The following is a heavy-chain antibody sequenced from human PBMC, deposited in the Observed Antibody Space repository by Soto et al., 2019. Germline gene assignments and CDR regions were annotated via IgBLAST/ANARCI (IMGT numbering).Heavy chain of an antibody. CDR2: IRSKANSYAT. D-gene: IGHD3-10*01. J-gene: IGHJ5*02. V-gene: IGHV3-73*01. CDR1: GFTFSGSA. Sequence: GGSLRLSCAASGFTFSGSAMHWVRQASGKGLEWVGRIRSKANSYATAYAASVKGRFTISRDDSKNTAYLQMNSLKTEDTAVYYCTRRSWVGRLGSGSFPFDPWGQGTLVTVSS. CDR3: TRRSWVGRLGSGSFPFDP.